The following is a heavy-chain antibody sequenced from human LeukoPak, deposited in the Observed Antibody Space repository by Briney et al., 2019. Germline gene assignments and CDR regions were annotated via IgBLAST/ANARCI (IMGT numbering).Heavy chain of an antibody. Sequence: GGSLRLSCAASGFTFSYYGIHWVRQAPGKGLEWVAVISYDGSDKYYADSVKGRFTISRDNSKNTLYLQMNSLRAEDTAVYYCARGSGSGSYYPRFDYWGQGTLVTVSS. CDR1: GFTFSYYG. D-gene: IGHD3-10*01. V-gene: IGHV3-30*03. J-gene: IGHJ4*02. CDR3: ARGSGSGSYYPRFDY. CDR2: ISYDGSDK.